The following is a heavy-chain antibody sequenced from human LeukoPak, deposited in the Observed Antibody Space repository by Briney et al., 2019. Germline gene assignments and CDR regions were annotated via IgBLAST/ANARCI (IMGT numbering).Heavy chain of an antibody. D-gene: IGHD1-1*01. Sequence: GGSLRLSCAASGFTFSDYYMSWVRQAPGKGLEWVSYISSSSSYTKYADSVRGRFTISRDNAKNSLYLQVNSLRAEDTAVYYCARGTGTTAYFDYWGQGTLVTVSS. V-gene: IGHV3-11*06. CDR3: ARGTGTTAYFDY. J-gene: IGHJ4*02. CDR2: ISSSSSYT. CDR1: GFTFSDYY.